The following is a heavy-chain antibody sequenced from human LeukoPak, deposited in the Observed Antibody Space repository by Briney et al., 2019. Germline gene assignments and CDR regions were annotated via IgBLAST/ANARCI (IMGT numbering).Heavy chain of an antibody. Sequence: PSETLSLTCAVYGVSFSGYYWSWIRQPPGKGLEWIGEINHSGSTNYSPSLKSRVTISVDMSKNQFSLKLSSVTAADTAVYYCARGPPAKPGTGYYYGMDVWGQGTTVTVSS. V-gene: IGHV4-34*01. CDR1: GVSFSGYY. CDR3: ARGPPAKPGTGYYYGMDV. CDR2: INHSGST. J-gene: IGHJ6*02. D-gene: IGHD2-2*01.